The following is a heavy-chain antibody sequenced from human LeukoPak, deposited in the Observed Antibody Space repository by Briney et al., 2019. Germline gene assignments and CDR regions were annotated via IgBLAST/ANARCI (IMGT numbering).Heavy chain of an antibody. V-gene: IGHV3-9*01. CDR3: ARDDSDYYDSSGYYSEYYYGMDV. J-gene: IGHJ6*02. CDR2: ISWNSGSI. D-gene: IGHD3-22*01. Sequence: PGGSLRLSCAASGFTFDDYAMHWVRQAPGKGLEWVSGISWNSGSIGYADSVKGRFTISRDNSKNTLYLQMNSLRAEDTAVYYCARDDSDYYDSSGYYSEYYYGMDVWGQGTTVTVSS. CDR1: GFTFDDYA.